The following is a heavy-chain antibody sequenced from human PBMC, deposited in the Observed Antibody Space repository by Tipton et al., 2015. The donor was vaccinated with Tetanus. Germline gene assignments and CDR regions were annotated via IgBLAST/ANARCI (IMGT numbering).Heavy chain of an antibody. D-gene: IGHD1-1*01. CDR3: ARDRGDTGTVNWFDP. CDR2: TYIRGTT. Sequence: LRLSCAASGFTFSDYYMSWIRQPAGKGLEWIGRTYIRGTTTYNPSLKSRVTISVDTSENQMSLRLTSVTAADTAVYYCARDRGDTGTVNWFDPWGQGTLVSVSS. V-gene: IGHV4-4*07. J-gene: IGHJ5*02. CDR1: GFTFSDYY.